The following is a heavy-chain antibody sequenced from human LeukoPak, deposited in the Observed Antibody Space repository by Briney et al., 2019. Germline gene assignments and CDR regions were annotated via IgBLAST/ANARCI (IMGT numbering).Heavy chain of an antibody. V-gene: IGHV3-49*03. CDR2: IRSKAYGGTT. CDR1: GFTFGDYA. D-gene: IGHD3-22*01. J-gene: IGHJ3*02. CDR3: TRAETYYYDSSGYYLDAFDI. Sequence: GGSLRLSCTASGFTFGDYAMSWFRQAPGKGLEWVGFIRSKAYGGTTEYAASVKGRFTISRDDSKSIAYLQMNSLKTEDTAVYYCTRAETYYYDSSGYYLDAFDIWGQGTMVTVSS.